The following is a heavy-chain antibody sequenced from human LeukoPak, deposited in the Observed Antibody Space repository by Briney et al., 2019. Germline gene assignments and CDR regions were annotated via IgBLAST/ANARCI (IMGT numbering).Heavy chain of an antibody. J-gene: IGHJ4*02. CDR1: GFTFSSYA. CDR3: AKAANSDVLNYFDY. V-gene: IGHV3-23*01. Sequence: PGGSLRLSCAASGFTFSSYAMSWVRQAPGKGLKWVSIISGSGGSTYYADSVKGRFTISRDNSKNTLYLQMNSLRAEDPALYYCAKAANSDVLNYFDYWGQGILVTVSS. CDR2: ISGSGGST. D-gene: IGHD5-18*01.